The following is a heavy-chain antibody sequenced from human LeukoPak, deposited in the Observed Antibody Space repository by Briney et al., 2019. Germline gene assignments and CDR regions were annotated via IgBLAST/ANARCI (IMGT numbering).Heavy chain of an antibody. CDR2: IRYDENNE. CDR3: AKRPDCSGGSCSQLYYYYYYMDV. CDR1: GFTFNNYG. V-gene: IGHV3-30*02. D-gene: IGHD2-15*01. J-gene: IGHJ6*03. Sequence: PGGSLRLSCTASGFTFNNYGMHWVRQAPGEGLEWVAFIRYDENNEYYADSVRGRFTISRDNSKNTLYLQMNSLRPEDTAVYYCAKRPDCSGGSCSQLYYYYYYMDVWGKGTTVTVSS.